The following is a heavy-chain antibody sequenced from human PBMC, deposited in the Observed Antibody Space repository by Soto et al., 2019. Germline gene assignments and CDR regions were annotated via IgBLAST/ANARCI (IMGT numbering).Heavy chain of an antibody. CDR2: IYYTGNT. J-gene: IGHJ5*02. Sequence: TLSLTCTVSGDSISTYYWSWIRQPPGKGLEWIAYIYYTGNTYYNPSLKSRVTISMDTSKNQFSLKLSSVTAADTAVYYCARYYYDSSGYYYGWFDPWGQGTLVTVSS. CDR1: GDSISTYY. V-gene: IGHV4-59*01. D-gene: IGHD3-22*01. CDR3: ARYYYDSSGYYYGWFDP.